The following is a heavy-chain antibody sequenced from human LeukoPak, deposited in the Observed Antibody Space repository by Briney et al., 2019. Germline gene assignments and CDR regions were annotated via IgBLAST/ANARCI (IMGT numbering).Heavy chain of an antibody. J-gene: IGHJ4*02. D-gene: IGHD3-3*01. CDR3: ARDLAIFGVAHFDY. CDR2: ISSSGSPI. CDR1: GFTFSSYS. V-gene: IGHV3-48*01. Sequence: GGSLRLSCAASGFTFSSYSMNWVRQAPGKGLEWVSYISSSGSPIYYADSVKGRFTISRDNAKNSLYLQMNSLRTEDTAVYYCARDLAIFGVAHFDYWGQGTLVTVSS.